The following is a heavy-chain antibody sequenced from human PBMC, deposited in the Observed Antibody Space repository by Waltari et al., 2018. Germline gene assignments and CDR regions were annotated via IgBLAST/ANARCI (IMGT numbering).Heavy chain of an antibody. CDR3: ARALMIVADWYFDL. CDR2: ISAYNGNT. V-gene: IGHV1-18*01. D-gene: IGHD3-22*01. CDR1: GYTFTSYG. Sequence: QVQLVQSGAEVKTPGASVKVYCKASGYTFTSYGISWVRQAPGQGLEGMGWISAYNGNTNYAQKLQGRVTMTTDTSTSTAYMELRSLRSDDTAVYYCARALMIVADWYFDLWGRGTLVTVSS. J-gene: IGHJ2*01.